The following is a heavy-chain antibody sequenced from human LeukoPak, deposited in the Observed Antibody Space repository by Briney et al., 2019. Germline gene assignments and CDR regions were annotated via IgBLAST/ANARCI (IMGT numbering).Heavy chain of an antibody. CDR1: GFTFSSYA. CDR3: ARTSSGVFGVVMPFDY. J-gene: IGHJ4*02. CDR2: ISSNGGST. V-gene: IGHV3-64*01. D-gene: IGHD3-3*01. Sequence: HPGGSLRLSCAASGFTFSSYAMHWVRQAPGKGLEYVSAISSNGGSTYYANSVKGRFTISRDNSKNTLYLQMGSLRAEDMAVYYCARTSSGVFGVVMPFDYWGQGTLVTVSS.